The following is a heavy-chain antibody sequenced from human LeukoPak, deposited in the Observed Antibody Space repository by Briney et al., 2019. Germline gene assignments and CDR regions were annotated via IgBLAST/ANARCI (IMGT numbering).Heavy chain of an antibody. CDR3: ARGVPGY. D-gene: IGHD3-10*01. CDR2: INDSGST. J-gene: IGHJ4*02. Sequence: SETLSLTCAVYGGSFSGYQWSWVRQTPGKGLEWIGQINDSGSTKYNPSLKSRVTISVDTSKNQFSLKLTSVTAADTAVYYCARGVPGYWGQGTLVTVSS. V-gene: IGHV4-34*01. CDR1: GGSFSGYQ.